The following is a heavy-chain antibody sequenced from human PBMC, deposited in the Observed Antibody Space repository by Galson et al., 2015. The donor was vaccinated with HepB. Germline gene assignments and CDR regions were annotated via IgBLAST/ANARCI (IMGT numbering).Heavy chain of an antibody. CDR2: ISYDGSNK. CDR3: AKAPEWYSSGWYDLDY. V-gene: IGHV3-30*18. D-gene: IGHD6-19*01. J-gene: IGHJ4*02. Sequence: SLRLSCAASGFTFSSYGMHWVRQAPGKGLEWGAVISYDGSNKYYADSVKGRFTISRDNSKNTLYLQMNSLRAEDTAVYYCAKAPEWYSSGWYDLDYWGQGTLFTVSS. CDR1: GFTFSSYG.